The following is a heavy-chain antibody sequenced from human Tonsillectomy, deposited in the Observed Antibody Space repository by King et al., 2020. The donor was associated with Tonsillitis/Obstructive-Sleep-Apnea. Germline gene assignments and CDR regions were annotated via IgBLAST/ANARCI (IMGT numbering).Heavy chain of an antibody. CDR3: ARAPGIAAAGTIMGYYYYYMDV. CDR2: IIPIFGTT. Sequence: VQLVESGAEVKKPGSSVKVSCKASGGTFSSHAISWVRQAPGQGLEWMAGIIPIFGTTNYAQKFQGRVTVTADESTSTAYMELSSLSSEDTAMYYCARAPGIAAAGTIMGYYYYYMDVWGKGTTVTVSS. CDR1: GGTFSSHA. J-gene: IGHJ6*03. D-gene: IGHD6-13*01. V-gene: IGHV1-69*01.